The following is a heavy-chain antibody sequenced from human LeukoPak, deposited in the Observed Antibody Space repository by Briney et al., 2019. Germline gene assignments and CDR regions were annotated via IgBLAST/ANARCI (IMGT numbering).Heavy chain of an antibody. Sequence: APVKVSCKVSGYTLTELSMHWVRQAPGKGLEWMGGFDPEDGETIYAQKFQGRVTMTEDTSTDTAYMELSSLRSEDTAVYYCATDLGYSGYEPFDYWGQGTLVTVSS. D-gene: IGHD5-12*01. CDR1: GYTLTELS. CDR3: ATDLGYSGYEPFDY. V-gene: IGHV1-24*01. J-gene: IGHJ4*02. CDR2: FDPEDGET.